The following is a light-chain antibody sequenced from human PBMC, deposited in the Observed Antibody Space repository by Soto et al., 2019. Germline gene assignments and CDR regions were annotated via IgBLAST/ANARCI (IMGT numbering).Light chain of an antibody. Sequence: IVLTQPPLSSPVPLGQPPFISCRSGQSLVHSNGNTYLSWLHQRPGQPPRLLIYKISNRFSGVPDRFSGSGAGTDFTLKISRVEPEDVGVYYCMQATHFPPYTFGQGTKVEIK. V-gene: IGKV2-24*01. CDR3: MQATHFPPYT. J-gene: IGKJ2*01. CDR1: QSLVHSNGNTY. CDR2: KIS.